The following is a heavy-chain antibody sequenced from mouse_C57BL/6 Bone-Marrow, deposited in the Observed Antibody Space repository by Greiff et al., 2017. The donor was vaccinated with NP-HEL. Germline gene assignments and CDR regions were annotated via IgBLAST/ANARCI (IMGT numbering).Heavy chain of an antibody. V-gene: IGHV1-69*01. CDR1: GYTFTSYW. CDR3: AREDYYAPYYFDY. J-gene: IGHJ2*01. Sequence: QVQLQQPGAELVMPGASVKLSCKASGYTFTSYWMHWVKQRPGQGLEWIGEIDPSDSYTNYNQKFKGKSTLTVDKSSSTAYMQLSSLTSEDSAVYYCAREDYYAPYYFDYWGQGPTLTVSS. CDR2: IDPSDSYT. D-gene: IGHD1-1*01.